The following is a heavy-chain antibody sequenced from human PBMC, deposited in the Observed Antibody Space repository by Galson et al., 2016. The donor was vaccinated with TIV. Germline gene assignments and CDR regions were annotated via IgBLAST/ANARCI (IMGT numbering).Heavy chain of an antibody. D-gene: IGHD5-12*01. V-gene: IGHV3-23*01. J-gene: IGHJ4*02. CDR3: AKNSELLRWYYFDY. CDR1: GFTFSTYA. Sequence: SLRLSCAASGFTFSTYAMSWVRQAPEKGLEWVSSISGSGGDTYYADSVKGRFTISRGNSKNTVYLQMNSLIADDTAFYYCAKNSELLRWYYFDYWGQGTLVTVSS. CDR2: ISGSGGDT.